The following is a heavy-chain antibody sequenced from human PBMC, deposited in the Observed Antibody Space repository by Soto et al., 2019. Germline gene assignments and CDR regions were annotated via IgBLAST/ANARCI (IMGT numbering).Heavy chain of an antibody. J-gene: IGHJ4*02. D-gene: IGHD2-8*01. CDR2: ISYDGGET. Sequence: QVQLVESGGGVVHPGRSLSLSCAGSGFMFSNYGMHWVRRAPGKGLEWVAFISYDGGETFYADSVKGRFTISRDNSGGAVFSHMGSLKKEDTAVYYCAITNVADASFDYWGQGTLVTVSS. CDR1: GFMFSNYG. CDR3: AITNVADASFDY. V-gene: IGHV3-30*03.